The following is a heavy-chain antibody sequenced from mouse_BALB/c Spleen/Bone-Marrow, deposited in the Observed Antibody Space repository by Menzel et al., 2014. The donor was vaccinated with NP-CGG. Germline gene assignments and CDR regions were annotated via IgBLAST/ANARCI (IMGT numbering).Heavy chain of an antibody. CDR1: GYAFTSYV. Sequence: VQLQQSGPELVKPGASVKMSCKASGYAFTSYVMHWVKQKPGQGLEWIGYINPYNDGSKYNEKFKDKATLTSDKSSSTAYMELSSLTSEDSAVYYCTREAASPLAYWGQGTLVTVSA. D-gene: IGHD6-1*01. J-gene: IGHJ3*01. CDR3: TREAASPLAY. V-gene: IGHV1-14*01. CDR2: INPYNDGS.